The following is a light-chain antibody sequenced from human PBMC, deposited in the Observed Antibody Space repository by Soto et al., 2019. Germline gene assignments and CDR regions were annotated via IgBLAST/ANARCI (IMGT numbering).Light chain of an antibody. V-gene: IGKV1-39*01. CDR2: GAS. CDR3: QQTSAAPFT. CDR1: RNINTY. J-gene: IGKJ3*01. Sequence: DIQIAQSPSSLSASVGDTITITCRASRNINTYLNWYQQKPGKAPKLLIFGASSLQSGVPSRFSGSGSRTDFTLTINSLQPEDLANYCCQQTSAAPFTFGPGTKVDIK.